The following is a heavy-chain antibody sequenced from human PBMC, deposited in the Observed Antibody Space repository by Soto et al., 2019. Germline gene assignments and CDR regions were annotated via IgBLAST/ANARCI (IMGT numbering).Heavy chain of an antibody. D-gene: IGHD6-13*01. CDR2: IKSKTDGGTT. Sequence: GGSLRLSCAASGFTFSNAWMNWVRQAPGKGLEWVGRIKSKTDGGTTDFAAPVKGRFTISRDDSKNTLYLQLNSLITEDTAVYYCTRDRAGDPSYYYYGMDVWGQGTTVTVSS. CDR3: TRDRAGDPSYYYYGMDV. J-gene: IGHJ6*02. V-gene: IGHV3-15*01. CDR1: GFTFSNAW.